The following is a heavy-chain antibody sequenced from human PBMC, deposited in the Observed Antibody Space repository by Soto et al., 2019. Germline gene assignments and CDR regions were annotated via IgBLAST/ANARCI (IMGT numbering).Heavy chain of an antibody. J-gene: IGHJ3*02. CDR1: GFTFSSYS. CDR2: ISGSGGST. V-gene: IGHV3-23*01. Sequence: GGSLRLSCAASGFTFSSYSMNWVRQAPGKGLEWVSAISGSGGSTYYADSVKGRFTISRDNSKNTLYLQMNSLRAEDTAVYYCATWGDIVVVVAATSDDAFDIWGQGTMVTVSS. D-gene: IGHD2-15*01. CDR3: ATWGDIVVVVAATSDDAFDI.